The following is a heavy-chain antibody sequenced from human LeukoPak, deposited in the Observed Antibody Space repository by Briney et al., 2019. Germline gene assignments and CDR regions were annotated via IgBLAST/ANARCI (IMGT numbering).Heavy chain of an antibody. Sequence: SETLSLTCTVSGGSISSSSYYWGWIRQPPGKGLEWIGSIYYSGSTYYNPSLKSRVTISVDTSKNQFSLKLSSVTAADTAVYYCARDRRGIAVAYFDYWGQGTLVTVSS. CDR3: ARDRRGIAVAYFDY. V-gene: IGHV4-39*07. CDR1: GGSISSSSYY. CDR2: IYYSGST. D-gene: IGHD6-19*01. J-gene: IGHJ4*02.